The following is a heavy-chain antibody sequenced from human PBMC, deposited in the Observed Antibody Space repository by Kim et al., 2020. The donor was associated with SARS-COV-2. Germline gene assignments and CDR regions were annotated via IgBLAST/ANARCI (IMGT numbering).Heavy chain of an antibody. V-gene: IGHV1-8*01. CDR2: MNPNSGNT. D-gene: IGHD5-12*01. CDR3: ARVRMVADGDFDY. J-gene: IGHJ4*02. Sequence: ASVKVSCKASGYTFTSYDINWVRQATGQGLEWMGWMNPNSGNTDYAQKFQGRVTMTRNTSISTAYMELSSLRSEDTAVYYCARVRMVADGDFDYWGQGTLVTVSA. CDR1: GYTFTSYD.